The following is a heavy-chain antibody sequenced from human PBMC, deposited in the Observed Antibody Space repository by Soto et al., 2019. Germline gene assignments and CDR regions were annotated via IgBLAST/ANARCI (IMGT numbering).Heavy chain of an antibody. CDR1: GGTFSSYA. D-gene: IGHD6-19*01. Sequence: SVKVSCKASGGTFSSYAISWVRQAPGQGLEWMGGIIPIFGTANYAQKFQGRVTITADESTSTAYMELSSLRSEDTAVYYCAREPGQYSSGWYHYYGMDVWGQGTTVTGSS. CDR2: IIPIFGTA. J-gene: IGHJ6*02. V-gene: IGHV1-69*13. CDR3: AREPGQYSSGWYHYYGMDV.